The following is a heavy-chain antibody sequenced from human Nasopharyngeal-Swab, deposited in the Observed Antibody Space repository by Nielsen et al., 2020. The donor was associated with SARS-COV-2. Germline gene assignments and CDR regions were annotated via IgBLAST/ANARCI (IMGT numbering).Heavy chain of an antibody. V-gene: IGHV3-23*01. Sequence: WMREPTVEGGEWVSSIRGDSDRTHSADSVKGRFIISRDHAQNMLYMVMNSLRTEDTAEYYWARAGTCYVVTSCYPNWFDSWGQGTLVTVSS. J-gene: IGHJ5*01. D-gene: IGHD2-2*01. CDR2: IRGDSDRT. CDR3: ARAGTCYVVTSCYPNWFDS.